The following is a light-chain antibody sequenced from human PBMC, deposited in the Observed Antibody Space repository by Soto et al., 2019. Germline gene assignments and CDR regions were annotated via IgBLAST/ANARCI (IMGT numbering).Light chain of an antibody. CDR3: QQYGTSEII. Sequence: EIVFTQSPATLSLSPEERATLSSRASQSVSSSYLAWYQQKPGQARRLLIYGASSRATGIPDRFSGSGAGTDFTLTSSRLETEDFAVFYCQQYGTSEIIFGQGTRLEIK. J-gene: IGKJ5*01. V-gene: IGKV3-20*01. CDR2: GAS. CDR1: QSVSSSY.